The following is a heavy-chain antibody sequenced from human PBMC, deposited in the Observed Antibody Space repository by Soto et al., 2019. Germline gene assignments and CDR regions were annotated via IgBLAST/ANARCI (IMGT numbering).Heavy chain of an antibody. J-gene: IGHJ6*02. V-gene: IGHV5-51*01. CDR1: GYSFTRYW. Sequence: GESLKISCKGSGYSFTRYWIGWVRQMPGKGLEWMGIIYPGDSDTRYSPSFQGQVTISADKSISTAYLQWSSLKASDTAMYYCARLRAMLKSSMDVWGQGTTVTVSS. D-gene: IGHD3-10*02. CDR2: IYPGDSDT. CDR3: ARLRAMLKSSMDV.